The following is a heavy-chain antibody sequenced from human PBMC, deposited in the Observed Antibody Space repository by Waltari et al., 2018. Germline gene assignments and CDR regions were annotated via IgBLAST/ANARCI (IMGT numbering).Heavy chain of an antibody. CDR1: GFTFSNHA. CDR3: VNDFWSDHSMGV. Sequence: EVQVVESGGCLVQPGGSLRLPCPASGFTFSNHAMHWSRQVPGKGLEYVSGISQNGDGTHYADSVKGRFTISRDNSKNTLYLQMSSLRTEDTAVYYCVNDFWSDHSMGVWGQGTTVTVSS. CDR2: ISQNGDGT. D-gene: IGHD3-3*01. V-gene: IGHV3-64D*06. J-gene: IGHJ6*02.